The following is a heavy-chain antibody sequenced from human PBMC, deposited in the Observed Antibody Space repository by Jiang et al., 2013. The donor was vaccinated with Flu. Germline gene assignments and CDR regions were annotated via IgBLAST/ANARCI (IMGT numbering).Heavy chain of an antibody. D-gene: IGHD2-15*01. CDR2: INPNSGGT. CDR3: ARGTDCSGGSCYSGDAFDI. Sequence: SGAEVKKPGASVKVSCKASGYTFTGYYMHWVRQAPGQGLEWMGRINPNSGGTNYAQKFQGRVTMTRDTSISTAYMELSRLRSDDTVVYYCARGTDCSGGSCYSGDAFDIWGQGTMVTVSS. J-gene: IGHJ3*02. CDR1: GYTFTGYY. V-gene: IGHV1-2*05.